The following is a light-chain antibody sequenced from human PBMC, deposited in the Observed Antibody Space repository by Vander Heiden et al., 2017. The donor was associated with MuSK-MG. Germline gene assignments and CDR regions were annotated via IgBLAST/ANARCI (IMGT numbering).Light chain of an antibody. Sequence: EIVLTQSPATLSLSPGERATLSCRASQSVSSYLAWYQQKPGQAPRLLIYDASNRATGIPARFSGSGYGRDFTLTISSREPEDYAVYYCQQHSNWPPITFGQGTQVEIK. J-gene: IGKJ5*01. CDR2: DAS. CDR1: QSVSSY. V-gene: IGKV3-11*02. CDR3: QQHSNWPPIT.